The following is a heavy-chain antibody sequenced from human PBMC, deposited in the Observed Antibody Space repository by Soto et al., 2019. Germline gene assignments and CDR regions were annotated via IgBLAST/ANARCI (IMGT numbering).Heavy chain of an antibody. CDR1: GGSFSGYY. V-gene: IGHV4-34*01. CDR3: ARGVGGWLDP. CDR2: INHSGST. J-gene: IGHJ5*02. Sequence: QVQLQQWGAGLLKPSETLSLTCAVYGGSFSGYYWSWIRQPPGKGLEWIGEINHSGSTNYNPSLKSRDPVSVHTSKSHFSLKLSSVTAADTAVYYCARGVGGWLDPWRQGRLVTVSS.